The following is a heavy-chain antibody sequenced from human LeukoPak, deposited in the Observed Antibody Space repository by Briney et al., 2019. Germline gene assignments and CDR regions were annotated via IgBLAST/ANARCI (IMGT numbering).Heavy chain of an antibody. D-gene: IGHD2-15*01. Sequence: PGGSLRLSCAASGFTFSSYAMSWVRQSPGKGLEWVSAISGSGGSTYYADSVKGRFTISRDNSKNTLYLQMNSLRAEDTAVYYCAKKEGYCSGGSCGGKISYGMDVWGQGTTVTVSS. V-gene: IGHV3-23*01. CDR3: AKKEGYCSGGSCGGKISYGMDV. J-gene: IGHJ6*02. CDR1: GFTFSSYA. CDR2: ISGSGGST.